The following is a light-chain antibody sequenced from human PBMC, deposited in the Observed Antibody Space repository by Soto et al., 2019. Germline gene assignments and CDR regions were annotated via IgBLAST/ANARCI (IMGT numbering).Light chain of an antibody. CDR3: QQYGRLPLS. CDR1: QSLSNSF. V-gene: IGKV3-20*01. CDR2: GAS. Sequence: EILLTQSPGTLSLSPGDRATLSCRASQSLSNSFLAWYQQKPGQTPRLLISGASIRATDIPDRFSGSGSGTVFTLTISRLEPEDFAVYFCQQYGRLPLSFGGGTKVEIK. J-gene: IGKJ4*01.